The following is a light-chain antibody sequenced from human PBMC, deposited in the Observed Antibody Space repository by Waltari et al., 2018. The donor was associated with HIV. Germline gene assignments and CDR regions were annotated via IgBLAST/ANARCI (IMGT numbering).Light chain of an antibody. V-gene: IGLV2-14*01. Sequence: QSALTQPASVSGSPGRSITISCTGPSSDVGGYNYVSWYQQHPGKAPKLIIYEVSNRPSGVSNRFSGSKSGNTASLTISGLQAEDEADYYCSSYTSSSTRVFGGGTKLTVL. J-gene: IGLJ3*02. CDR1: SSDVGGYNY. CDR2: EVS. CDR3: SSYTSSSTRV.